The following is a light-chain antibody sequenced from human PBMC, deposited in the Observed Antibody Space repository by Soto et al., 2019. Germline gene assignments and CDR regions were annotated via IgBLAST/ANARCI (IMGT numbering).Light chain of an antibody. CDR2: DAS. CDR3: QQRSNCPPYT. CDR1: QSVSSY. Sequence: EIVLTQSPATLSLSPGERATLSCRASQSVSSYLAWYQQKPGQAPRLLIYDASNRATGIPARFSGSGSGTDFTLTTNSLEPKDSAVDYFQQRSNCPPYTFGQGTKLEIK. J-gene: IGKJ2*01. V-gene: IGKV3-11*01.